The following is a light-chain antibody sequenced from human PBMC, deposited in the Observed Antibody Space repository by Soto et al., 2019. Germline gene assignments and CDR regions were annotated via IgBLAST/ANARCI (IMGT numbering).Light chain of an antibody. V-gene: IGKV1-12*01. J-gene: IGKJ5*01. Sequence: DIQMTQSPSSVSASVGDRVTISCRASQGIYTWLAWYQQKPGKAPNLLIYTASSLQSGVPSRFSGTGSGTEVTLTINNLHPEDFATYYCQQAASFPITFGQGTRLEIK. CDR2: TAS. CDR1: QGIYTW. CDR3: QQAASFPIT.